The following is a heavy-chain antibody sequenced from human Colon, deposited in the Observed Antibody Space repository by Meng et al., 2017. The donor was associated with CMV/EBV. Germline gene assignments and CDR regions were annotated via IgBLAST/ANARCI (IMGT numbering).Heavy chain of an antibody. Sequence: GESLKISCAASGFTFSSYAMHWVRQAPGKGLEWVAVISYDRSNKYYADSVKGRFTISRDNSKNTLYLQMNSLRAEDTAVYYCARARSTSNHGMDVWGQGTTVTVSS. J-gene: IGHJ6*02. CDR1: GFTFSSYA. CDR2: ISYDRSNK. D-gene: IGHD1-1*01. V-gene: IGHV3-30-3*01. CDR3: ARARSTSNHGMDV.